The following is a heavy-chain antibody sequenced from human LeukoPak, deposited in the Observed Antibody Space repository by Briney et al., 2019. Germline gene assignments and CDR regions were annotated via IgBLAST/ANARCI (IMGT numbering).Heavy chain of an antibody. CDR1: NYTFTSYG. D-gene: IGHD5-12*01. CDR3: ARADVATGFDY. J-gene: IGHJ4*02. V-gene: IGHV1-18*01. CDR2: ISPCKGRT. Sequence: ASVKVSCKAFNYTFTSYGISWVRQAPGKGLEWMAWISPCKGRTLYSAKLQGRVTITRNTSISTAYMELSSLRSEDTAVYYCARADVATGFDYWGQGTLVTVSS.